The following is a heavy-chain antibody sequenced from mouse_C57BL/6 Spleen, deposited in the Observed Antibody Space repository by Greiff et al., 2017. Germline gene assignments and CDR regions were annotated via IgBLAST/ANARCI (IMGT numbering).Heavy chain of an antibody. Sequence: QVQLQQSGAELVMPGASVKLSCKASGYTFTSYWMHWVKQRPGQGLEWIGEIDPSDSYTNYNQKFKGKSTLTVDKSSSTAYMQLSSLTSEDSAVYYCARGENLGFAYWGQGTLVTVSA. CDR1: GYTFTSYW. J-gene: IGHJ3*01. CDR2: IDPSDSYT. V-gene: IGHV1-69*01. CDR3: ARGENLGFAY.